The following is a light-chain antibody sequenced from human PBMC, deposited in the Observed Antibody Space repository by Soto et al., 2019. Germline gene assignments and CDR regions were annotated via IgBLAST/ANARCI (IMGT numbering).Light chain of an antibody. Sequence: EIVMTQSPATLSVSPGERATLSCRASQSVSSNLAWYQQEPGQAPRLLIYGASTRATGIPARFSGSGSGTEFTLTISSLQSEDFAVYYCQQYNNLPGTFGQGTKVEIK. CDR2: GAS. CDR1: QSVSSN. J-gene: IGKJ1*01. V-gene: IGKV3-15*01. CDR3: QQYNNLPGT.